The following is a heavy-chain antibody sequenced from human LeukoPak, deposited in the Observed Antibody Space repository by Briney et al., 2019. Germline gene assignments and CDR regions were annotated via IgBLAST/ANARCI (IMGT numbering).Heavy chain of an antibody. Sequence: PGRSLRLSCAASGFTFSSYGMHSVRQAPGKGLEWVAVIWYDGSNKYYADSVKGRFTISRDNSKNTLYLQMNSLRAEDTAVYYCAGAEGWLQPLDYWGQGTLVTVSS. D-gene: IGHD5-24*01. V-gene: IGHV3-33*01. CDR2: IWYDGSNK. CDR3: AGAEGWLQPLDY. CDR1: GFTFSSYG. J-gene: IGHJ4*02.